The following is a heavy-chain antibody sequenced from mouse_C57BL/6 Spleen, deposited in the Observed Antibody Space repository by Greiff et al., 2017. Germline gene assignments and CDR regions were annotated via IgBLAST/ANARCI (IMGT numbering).Heavy chain of an antibody. CDR3: ARRAPAIDY. Sequence: QVQLQQSGAELVRPGTSVKVSCKASGYAFTNYLMEWVKQRPGQGLEWIGVINPGSGGTNYNEKFKGKATLTADKSSSTAYMQLSSLTSEDSAVYYCARRAPAIDYWGQGTLVTVSA. V-gene: IGHV1-54*01. D-gene: IGHD3-3*01. CDR1: GYAFTNYL. J-gene: IGHJ3*01. CDR2: INPGSGGT.